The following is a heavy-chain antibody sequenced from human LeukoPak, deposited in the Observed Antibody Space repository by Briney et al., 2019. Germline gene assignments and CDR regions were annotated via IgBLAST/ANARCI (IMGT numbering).Heavy chain of an antibody. V-gene: IGHV3-21*01. J-gene: IGHJ3*02. CDR1: GFTFSSYS. Sequence: PGGSLRLSCAASGFTFSSYSMNWVRQAPGKGLEWVSSISSSSSYIYYADSAKGRFTISRDNAKNSLYLQMNSLRAEDTAVYYCARADEWFGGAFDIWGQGTMVTVSS. CDR2: ISSSSSYI. D-gene: IGHD3-10*01. CDR3: ARADEWFGGAFDI.